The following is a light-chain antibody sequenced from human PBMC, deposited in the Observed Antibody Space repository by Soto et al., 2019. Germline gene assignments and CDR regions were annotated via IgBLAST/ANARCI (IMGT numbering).Light chain of an antibody. CDR2: AAS. V-gene: IGKV1-39*01. CDR1: QDIGVF. CDR3: HQSYNTPRK. J-gene: IGKJ2*01. Sequence: DIQMTQSPSSLSASVGDRVTITCRASQDIGVFLNWYQQKPGKAPKCLIYAASNLESRVPTRLSCSGSGTDFKFTISSFLVADLASYNCHQSYNTPRKFGKGTKVYI.